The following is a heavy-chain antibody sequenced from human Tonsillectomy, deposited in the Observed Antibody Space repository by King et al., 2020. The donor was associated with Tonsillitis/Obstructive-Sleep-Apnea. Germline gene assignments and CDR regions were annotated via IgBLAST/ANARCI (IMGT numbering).Heavy chain of an antibody. D-gene: IGHD3-10*01. V-gene: IGHV3-30*18. J-gene: IGHJ5*02. CDR2: ISYDGSNK. CDR1: GFTFSSYG. Sequence: VQLVESGGGVVQPGRSLRLSCAASGFTFSSYGMHWVRQAPGMGLEWVAVISYDGSNKYYADSVKGRFTISRDNSKNTLYLQMNSLRAEDTAVYYCAKDPYGSGFNWFDPWGQGTLVTVSS. CDR3: AKDPYGSGFNWFDP.